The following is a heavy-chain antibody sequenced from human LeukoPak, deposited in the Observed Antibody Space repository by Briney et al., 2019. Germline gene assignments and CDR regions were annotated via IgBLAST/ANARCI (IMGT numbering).Heavy chain of an antibody. CDR3: ARDVGTAIGYYYYGMDV. J-gene: IGHJ6*02. Sequence: GASVKVSCKASGYTFTGYYMHWVRQAPGQGLEWMGWINPNSGGTNYAQKFQGRVTMTRDTSISTAYMELSRLRSDDTAVYYCARDVGTAIGYYYYGMDVWGQGTTVTVSS. CDR1: GYTFTGYY. CDR2: INPNSGGT. D-gene: IGHD5-18*01. V-gene: IGHV1-2*02.